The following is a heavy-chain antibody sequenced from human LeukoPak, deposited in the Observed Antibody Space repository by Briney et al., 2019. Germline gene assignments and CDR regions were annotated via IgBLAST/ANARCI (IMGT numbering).Heavy chain of an antibody. CDR3: ARDGSGYGGRLDY. CDR1: GGSISTYY. D-gene: IGHD5-12*01. V-gene: IGHV4-59*01. Sequence: SGTLSLTCTVSGGSISTYYRSWIRQPPGKGLEWIGYVYYSGSTNYNPSLKSRVTISVDTSKNQFSLKLSSMTAADTAVYYCARDGSGYGGRLDYWGQGTLVTVSS. CDR2: VYYSGST. J-gene: IGHJ4*02.